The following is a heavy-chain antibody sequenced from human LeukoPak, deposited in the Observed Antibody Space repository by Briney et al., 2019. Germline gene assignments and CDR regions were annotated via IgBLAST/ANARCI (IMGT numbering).Heavy chain of an antibody. CDR1: GYTFTIYG. CDR2: ISAYNGNT. Sequence: GASVNVSCTASGYTFTIYGISWVRQAPGQGLEWMGWISAYNGNTNYAQKLQGRVTMTTDTSTSTAYMELRSLRSDDTAVYYCARIVLHCTNGVCYTYNWFDRWGQGTLVTVSS. CDR3: ARIVLHCTNGVCYTYNWFDR. V-gene: IGHV1-18*01. D-gene: IGHD2-8*01. J-gene: IGHJ5*02.